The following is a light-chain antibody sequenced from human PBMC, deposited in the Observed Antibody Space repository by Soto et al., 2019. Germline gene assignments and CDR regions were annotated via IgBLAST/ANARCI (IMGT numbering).Light chain of an antibody. CDR3: FSFTADWTHV. V-gene: IGLV2-14*01. Sequence: QSVLTQPASMSGSPGQSITISCTGSSSDIGAYNYVSWFQQYPGKAPKLIISEVSNRPSGVSNCFSGSKSGTAASRTISGLQTEDEADYFCFSFTADWTHVFGTGTKVTVL. CDR2: EVS. J-gene: IGLJ1*01. CDR1: SSDIGAYNY.